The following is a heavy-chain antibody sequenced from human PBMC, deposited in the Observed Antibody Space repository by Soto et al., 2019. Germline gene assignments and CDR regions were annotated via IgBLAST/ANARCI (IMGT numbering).Heavy chain of an antibody. V-gene: IGHV4-30-2*01. CDR1: GGSISSSPYS. CDR2: ILQSGSA. CDR3: ARTGSRYGANAFDL. Sequence: QLHLQESGSGLVKPSQTLSLTCAVSGGSISSSPYSWSWIRQPPGQGLEWIGYILQSGSAYYNPSLKSRATISVDTSKNQFALHVSSMTAGDTAVYYCARTGSRYGANAFDLWGEGTIVTVSS. J-gene: IGHJ3*01. D-gene: IGHD5-18*01.